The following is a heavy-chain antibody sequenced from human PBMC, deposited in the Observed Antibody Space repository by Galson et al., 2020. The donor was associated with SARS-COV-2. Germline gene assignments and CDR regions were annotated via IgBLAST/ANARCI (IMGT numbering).Heavy chain of an antibody. CDR3: ARGRHYYDSSGPLDY. D-gene: IGHD3-22*01. CDR2: ISRSSSYI. CDR1: GFTFSSHS. V-gene: IGHV3-21*01. Sequence: GESLKISCEASGFTFSSHSMNWVRQAPGKGLEWVSSISRSSSYIYYADSVKGRFTISRDNAKNSLYLQMNSLRAEDTAVYYCARGRHYYDSSGPLDYWGQGTLVTVSS. J-gene: IGHJ4*02.